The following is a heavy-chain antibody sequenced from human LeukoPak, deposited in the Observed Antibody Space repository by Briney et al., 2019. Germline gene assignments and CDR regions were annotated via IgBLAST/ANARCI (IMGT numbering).Heavy chain of an antibody. CDR3: ARDPFYGSGSPFDY. V-gene: IGHV3-30*04. CDR1: GFTFSSYA. CDR2: ISYDGSNK. J-gene: IGHJ4*02. Sequence: PGGSLRLSCAASGFTFSSYAMHWVRQAPGKGLEWVAVISYDGSNKYYADSVKGRFTISRDNSKNTLYLQMNSLRAEDTAVYYCARDPFYGSGSPFDYWGQGTLVTVSS. D-gene: IGHD3-10*01.